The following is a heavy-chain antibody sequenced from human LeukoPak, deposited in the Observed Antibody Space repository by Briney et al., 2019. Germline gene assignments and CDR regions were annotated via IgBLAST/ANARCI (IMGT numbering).Heavy chain of an antibody. Sequence: GASVKVSCKASGYTFTSYYMHWVRQAPGQGLEWVGIINPSDGSTTDTEKLQGRVTMTRDTSTSTLYMEVSSLRSEDTAVYYCAREMGATAGAHFDYWGQGTLVTVSS. CDR3: AREMGATAGAHFDY. CDR1: GYTFTSYY. D-gene: IGHD6-13*01. V-gene: IGHV1-46*04. J-gene: IGHJ4*02. CDR2: INPSDGST.